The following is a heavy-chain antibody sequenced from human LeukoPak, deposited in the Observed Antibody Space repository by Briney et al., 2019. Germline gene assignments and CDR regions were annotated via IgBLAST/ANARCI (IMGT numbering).Heavy chain of an antibody. CDR3: ARDLHPPGVASAGLHY. CDR1: GYTFTDHY. J-gene: IGHJ4*02. CDR2: INTNSGVT. D-gene: IGHD6-13*01. Sequence: AASVKVSCKASGYTFTDHYAHWVRQAPGQGLEWLGWINTNSGVTNYAQRFRGRVTMTRDTSISTAYMELSRLTSDDTAVYYCARDLHPPGVASAGLHYWGQGTLVTVSS. V-gene: IGHV1-2*02.